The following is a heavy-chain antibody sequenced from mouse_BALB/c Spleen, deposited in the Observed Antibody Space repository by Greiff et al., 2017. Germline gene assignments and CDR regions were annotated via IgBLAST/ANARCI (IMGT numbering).Heavy chain of an antibody. CDR1: GFSLTSYD. J-gene: IGHJ2*01. CDR2: IWTGGGT. Sequence: QVQLQQSGPGLVAPSQSLSITCTVSGFSLTSYDISWIRQPPGKGLEWLGVIWTGGGTNYNSAFMSRLSISKDNSKSQVFLKMNSLQTDDTAIYYCVRGWDYWGQGTTLTVSS. V-gene: IGHV2-9-2*01. CDR3: VRGWDY.